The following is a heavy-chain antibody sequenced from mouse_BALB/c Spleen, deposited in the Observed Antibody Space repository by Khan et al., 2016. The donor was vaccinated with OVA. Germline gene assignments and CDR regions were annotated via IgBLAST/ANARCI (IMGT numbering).Heavy chain of an antibody. V-gene: IGHV1S41*01. Sequence: DLVKPGASVKLSCKASGYTFTSFWINWIKQRPGQGLEWIGHIAPGSGSAYYNEMFKGKATLTVDTSSSTAYLQLSSLSSEDSAVYFCARSNYYGRSLYAMDYWGQGTSVTVSS. CDR1: GYTFTSFW. CDR3: ARSNYYGRSLYAMDY. CDR2: IAPGSGSA. D-gene: IGHD1-1*01. J-gene: IGHJ4*01.